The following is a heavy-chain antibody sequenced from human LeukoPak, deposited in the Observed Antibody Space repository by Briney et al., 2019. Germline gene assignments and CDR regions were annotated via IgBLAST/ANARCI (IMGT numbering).Heavy chain of an antibody. J-gene: IGHJ3*02. CDR2: IIPIFGIA. Sequence: ASVKVSCKASGGTFSSYAISWVRQAPGQGLEWMGRIIPIFGIANYAQKFQGRVTLTADKSTNTAYMELSSLRSDDTAVYYCATPRIYCGGDCYPDAFDIWGQGTMVTVSS. CDR3: ATPRIYCGGDCYPDAFDI. D-gene: IGHD2-21*02. V-gene: IGHV1-69*04. CDR1: GGTFSSYA.